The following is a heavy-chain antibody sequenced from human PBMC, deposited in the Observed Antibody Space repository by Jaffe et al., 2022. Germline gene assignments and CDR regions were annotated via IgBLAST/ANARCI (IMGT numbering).Heavy chain of an antibody. CDR3: ARGELRYFDWPSGYFDY. D-gene: IGHD3-9*01. Sequence: QVQLQESGPGLVKPSETLSLTCTVSGGSISSYYWSWIRQPPGKGLEWIGYIYYSGSTNYNPSLKSRVTISVDTSKNQFSLKLSSVTAADTAVYYCARGELRYFDWPSGYFDYWGQGTLVTVSS. V-gene: IGHV4-59*01. CDR1: GGSISSYY. J-gene: IGHJ4*02. CDR2: IYYSGST.